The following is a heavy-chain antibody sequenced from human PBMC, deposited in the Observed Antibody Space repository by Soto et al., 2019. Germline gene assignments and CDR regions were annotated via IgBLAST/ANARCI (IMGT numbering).Heavy chain of an antibody. Sequence: SVKVSCKASGGTFSSYAISWVRQAPGQGLEWMGGIIPIFGTANYAQKFQGRVTITADESTSTAYMELSSLRSEDTAVYYCAGEYSSSSGRYFGYWGQGTLVTVSS. J-gene: IGHJ4*02. CDR3: AGEYSSSSGRYFGY. CDR2: IIPIFGTA. D-gene: IGHD6-6*01. CDR1: GGTFSSYA. V-gene: IGHV1-69*13.